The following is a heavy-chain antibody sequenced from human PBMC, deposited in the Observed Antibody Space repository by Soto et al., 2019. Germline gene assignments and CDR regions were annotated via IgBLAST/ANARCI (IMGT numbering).Heavy chain of an antibody. CDR3: ARDHAAAAGTGLVDY. Sequence: EVQLVESGGGLIQPGGSPRLSCAASGFTVSSNYMSWVRQAPGKGLEWVSVIYSGGSTYYADSVKGRFTISRDNSKNTLYLQMNSLRAEDTAVYYCARDHAAAAGTGLVDYWGQGTLVTVSS. J-gene: IGHJ4*02. CDR1: GFTVSSNY. D-gene: IGHD6-13*01. V-gene: IGHV3-53*01. CDR2: IYSGGST.